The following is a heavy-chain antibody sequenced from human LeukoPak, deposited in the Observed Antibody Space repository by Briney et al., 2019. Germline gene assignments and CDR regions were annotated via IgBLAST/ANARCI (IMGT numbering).Heavy chain of an antibody. CDR1: GYSFTSYW. CDR2: IYPGDSDT. D-gene: IGHD1-26*01. J-gene: IGHJ3*02. Sequence: GEPLKISCKGSGYSFTSYWIGWVRQMPGKGLEWMGIIYPGDSDTRYSPSFQGQVTISADKSISTAYLQWSSLKASDTAMYYCARTVVGATDAFDIWGQGTMVTVSS. V-gene: IGHV5-51*01. CDR3: ARTVVGATDAFDI.